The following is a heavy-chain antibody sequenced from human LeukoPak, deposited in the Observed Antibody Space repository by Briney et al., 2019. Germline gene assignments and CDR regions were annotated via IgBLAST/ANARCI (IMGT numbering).Heavy chain of an antibody. CDR3: ARDKGHFDVDY. D-gene: IGHD3-9*01. Sequence: KASETLSLTCTVSGGSISSSGYYWGWIRQPPGKGLEWIGSVSHSGSTFYIPSLKSRPTISLDTSKNQFSLKLSSVTAADTAVYYCARDKGHFDVDYWGQGTLVTVSS. J-gene: IGHJ4*02. CDR1: GGSISSSGYY. V-gene: IGHV4-39*07. CDR2: VSHSGST.